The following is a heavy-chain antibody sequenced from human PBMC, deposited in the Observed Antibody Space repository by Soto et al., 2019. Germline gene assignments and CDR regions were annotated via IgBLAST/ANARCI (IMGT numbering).Heavy chain of an antibody. Sequence: SLRLSCAASGLTFSSFWMSWVRQAPGKGLEWVANINEDGSEKNYVESVKGRFTISRHNGKKSLYLQMNSLKAEDTAVYYCATFRTQYNWFDPWGQGTLVTVSS. J-gene: IGHJ5*02. D-gene: IGHD1-1*01. CDR1: GLTFSSFW. CDR2: INEDGSEK. V-gene: IGHV3-7*03. CDR3: ATFRTQYNWFDP.